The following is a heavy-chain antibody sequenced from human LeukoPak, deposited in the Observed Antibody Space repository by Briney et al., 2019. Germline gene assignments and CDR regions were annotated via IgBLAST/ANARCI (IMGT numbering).Heavy chain of an antibody. Sequence: GGSLRLSCAASGFTFSSYSMNWVRQAPGKGLEWVSYISSSSSTIYYADSVKGRFTIPRDNAKNSLYLQMNSLRAEDTAVYYCARVAVAALNDYWGQGTLVTVSS. CDR2: ISSSSSTI. CDR3: ARVAVAALNDY. CDR1: GFTFSSYS. J-gene: IGHJ4*02. D-gene: IGHD6-19*01. V-gene: IGHV3-48*01.